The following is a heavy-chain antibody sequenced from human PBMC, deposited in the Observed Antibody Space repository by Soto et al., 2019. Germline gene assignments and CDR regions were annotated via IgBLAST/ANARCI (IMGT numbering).Heavy chain of an antibody. Sequence: LRLSCSASGFVFGDYAVTWVRQAPGKGLEWVGVVRSETYGGSTEYAASVKGRFRISRDDSESIAYLQMTGLKTEDTAVYYCTRGRGTSGWYADYWGKGILVTVSS. CDR2: VRSETYGGST. CDR3: TRGRGTSGWYADY. J-gene: IGHJ4*02. CDR1: GFVFGDYA. V-gene: IGHV3-49*04. D-gene: IGHD6-13*01.